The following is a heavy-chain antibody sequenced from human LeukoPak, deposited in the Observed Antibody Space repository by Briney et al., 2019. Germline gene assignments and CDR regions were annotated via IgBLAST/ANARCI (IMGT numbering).Heavy chain of an antibody. CDR1: GASIRSYY. V-gene: IGHV4-59*01. D-gene: IGHD3-22*01. CDR2: IHDSGSS. Sequence: PSETLSLTCTVSGASIRSYYWSWVRQPPGKGLEWIGYIHDSGSSNYNPSLKSRLTMSVDTSKNQFSLKLSSVTAADTAVYYCARAGDTSGYYFGFFDYWGQGTLVTVSS. J-gene: IGHJ4*02. CDR3: ARAGDTSGYYFGFFDY.